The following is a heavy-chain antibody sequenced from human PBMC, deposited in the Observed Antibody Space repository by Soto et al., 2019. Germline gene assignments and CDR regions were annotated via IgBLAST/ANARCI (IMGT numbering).Heavy chain of an antibody. D-gene: IGHD5-18*01. CDR1: GYTFPHYY. Sequence: ASVKVSCKASGYTFPHYYIHWVRQAPGQGLEWMGIINPNGGITTYAQKFRAGFTMTRDTSTSTVYLELSSLRSEDSAIYYCATSVNSAMAFDYWGQGTLVTGSS. CDR3: ATSVNSAMAFDY. V-gene: IGHV1-46*01. CDR2: INPNGGIT. J-gene: IGHJ4*02.